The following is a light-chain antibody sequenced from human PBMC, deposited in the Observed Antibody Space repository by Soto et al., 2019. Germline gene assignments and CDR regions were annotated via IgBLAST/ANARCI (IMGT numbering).Light chain of an antibody. CDR3: QQYNSYHMYT. CDR2: DAS. J-gene: IGKJ2*01. CDR1: QSISSW. V-gene: IGKV1-5*01. Sequence: DIQMTQSPSTLSASLGDRVTITCRASQSISSWLAWYQHKPGKAPKLMIYDASSFEIGVPSRFSGSGSVTKFTLTIIILQPDDFATYYFQQYNSYHMYTFGQGTELEIK.